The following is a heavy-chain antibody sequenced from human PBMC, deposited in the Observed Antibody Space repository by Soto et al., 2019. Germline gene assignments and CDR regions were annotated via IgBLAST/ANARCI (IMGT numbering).Heavy chain of an antibody. V-gene: IGHV4-59*01. D-gene: IGHD6-6*01. Sequence: NPSETLSLTCSVSGGSISGYYWSWIRQAPGKGLEWIGYVYDTGSTSYNPSLQSRVTISVDTSKKQFSLSLRLVTAADTAVYFCARSIAVPSSHIDHWGQGTRVTVSS. CDR2: VYDTGST. CDR1: GGSISGYY. CDR3: ARSIAVPSSHIDH. J-gene: IGHJ4*02.